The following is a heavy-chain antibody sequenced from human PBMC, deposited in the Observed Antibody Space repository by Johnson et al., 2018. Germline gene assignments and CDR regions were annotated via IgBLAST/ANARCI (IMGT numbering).Heavy chain of an antibody. D-gene: IGHD2-2*01. CDR3: AKRMSPTTLRWEAFDI. V-gene: IGHV3-23*04. CDR1: GFTFSIYA. J-gene: IGHJ3*02. Sequence: VQLVETGGGLVQRGGSLTLSCAASGFTFSIYAMNWVRQAPGKGLEWVSSISGSGSSTFYADSVTGRFTISRDNSKNTLYLQMNSLRADDTAVYYCAKRMSPTTLRWEAFDIWGQGTMVTVSS. CDR2: ISGSGSST.